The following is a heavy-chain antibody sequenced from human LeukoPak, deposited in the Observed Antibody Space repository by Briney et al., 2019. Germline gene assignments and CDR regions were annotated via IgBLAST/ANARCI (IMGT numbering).Heavy chain of an antibody. CDR2: ISSSSSYI. Sequence: PGGSLRLSCAASGFTFSSYSMNWVRQAPGKGLEWVSSISSSSSYIYYADSVKGRFTISRDNARNSLYLLMNSLRAEDTAVYYWARGLGGSYGGGGAFDIWGQGTMVTVSS. V-gene: IGHV3-21*01. D-gene: IGHD1-26*01. J-gene: IGHJ3*02. CDR3: ARGLGGSYGGGGAFDI. CDR1: GFTFSSYS.